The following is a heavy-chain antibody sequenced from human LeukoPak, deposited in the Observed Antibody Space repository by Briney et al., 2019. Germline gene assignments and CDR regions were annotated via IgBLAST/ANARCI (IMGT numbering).Heavy chain of an antibody. CDR2: ISSTYDI. CDR1: GFTFSTYS. CDR3: ARDHNWGLDY. Sequence: PGGSLRLSCAASGFTFSTYSINWVRQAPGKGLEWVSYISSTYDIYYADSVRGRFTISRDNAKNSLYLQMNSLSAEDTAVYYCARDHNWGLDYWGQGTLVTVSS. D-gene: IGHD7-27*01. V-gene: IGHV3-48*01. J-gene: IGHJ4*02.